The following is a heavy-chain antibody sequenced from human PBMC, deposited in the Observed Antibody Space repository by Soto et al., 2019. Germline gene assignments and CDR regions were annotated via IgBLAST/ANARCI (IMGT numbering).Heavy chain of an antibody. V-gene: IGHV1-3*01. CDR1: GYTFTSYG. CDR3: VRRHVSATGIDWFDP. Sequence: ASVKVSCKASGYTFTSYGIHWVRQAPGQRLEWMGWINAANGDTKYSPKFQGRVTISRDTSASTAYMELSSLRSEDTAVYYCVRRHVSATGIDWFDPWGQGTLVTVSS. CDR2: INAANGDT. J-gene: IGHJ5*02. D-gene: IGHD6-13*01.